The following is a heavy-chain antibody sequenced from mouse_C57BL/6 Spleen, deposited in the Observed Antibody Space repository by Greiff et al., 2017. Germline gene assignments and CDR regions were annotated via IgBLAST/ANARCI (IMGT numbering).Heavy chain of an antibody. D-gene: IGHD2-1*01. Sequence: AQLQQSGAELVRPGSSVKLSCKASGYTFTSYWMHWVKQRPIQGLEWIGNIDPSDSETHYNQKFKDKATLTVDKSSSTAYMQLSSLTSEDSAVYYCARSGNGNYEGAMDYWGQGTSVTVSS. CDR2: IDPSDSET. CDR3: ARSGNGNYEGAMDY. J-gene: IGHJ4*01. CDR1: GYTFTSYW. V-gene: IGHV1-52*01.